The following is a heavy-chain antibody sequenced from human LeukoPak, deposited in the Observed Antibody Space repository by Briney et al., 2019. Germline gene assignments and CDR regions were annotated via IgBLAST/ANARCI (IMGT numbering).Heavy chain of an antibody. J-gene: IGHJ4*02. V-gene: IGHV1-2*06. CDR3: ARTRIAARRADFDY. Sequence: ASVKVSCKTSGYTFTDYYIHWMRQAPGQGLEWMGRINSNSGGTSYAQKFQGRVTLTRDTPTRTAFMELNRLTSDDTAVYYCARTRIAARRADFDYWGQGTVVTVSS. CDR1: GYTFTDYY. D-gene: IGHD6-6*01. CDR2: INSNSGGT.